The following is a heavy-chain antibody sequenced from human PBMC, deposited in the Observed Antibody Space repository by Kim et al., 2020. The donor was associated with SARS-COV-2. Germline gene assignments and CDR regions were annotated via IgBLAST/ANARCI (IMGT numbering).Heavy chain of an antibody. CDR3: ARDRGSGWRYYFDY. Sequence: AQKFQGRVTITADKSTSTAYMELSSLRSEDTAVYYCARDRGSGWRYYFDYWGQGTLVTVSS. J-gene: IGHJ4*02. V-gene: IGHV1-69*04. D-gene: IGHD6-19*01.